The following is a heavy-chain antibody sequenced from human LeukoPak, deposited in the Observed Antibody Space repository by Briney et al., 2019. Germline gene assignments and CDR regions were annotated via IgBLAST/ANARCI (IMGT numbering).Heavy chain of an antibody. Sequence: WASVMVSCKASGYTFTGYYMHWVRQAPGQGLEWMGWINPNSGGTNYAQKFQGRVTMTRDTSISTAYMELSRLRSDDTAVYYCARNTAYSSGWFDYYYSYYMDVWGKGTTVTISS. V-gene: IGHV1-2*02. CDR2: INPNSGGT. CDR3: ARNTAYSSGWFDYYYSYYMDV. CDR1: GYTFTGYY. D-gene: IGHD6-19*01. J-gene: IGHJ6*03.